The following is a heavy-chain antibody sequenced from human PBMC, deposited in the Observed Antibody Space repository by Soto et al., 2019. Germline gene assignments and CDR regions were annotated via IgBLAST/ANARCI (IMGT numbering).Heavy chain of an antibody. CDR1: GFTFRSFT. CDR3: TRDASRDSSARGWFDP. V-gene: IGHV3-21*01. Sequence: GGSLRLSCAASGFTFRSFTMNWVRQAPGKGLEWVSTISSNSAYIYYTDALRGRFTISRDNAKNSLHLQMNSLRAEDTAVYYCTRDASRDSSARGWFDPWGQGSLVTVSS. J-gene: IGHJ5*02. D-gene: IGHD6-13*01. CDR2: ISSNSAYI.